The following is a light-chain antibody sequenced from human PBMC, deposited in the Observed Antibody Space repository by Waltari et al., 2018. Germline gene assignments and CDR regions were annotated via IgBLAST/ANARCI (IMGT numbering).Light chain of an antibody. CDR2: NAS. Sequence: DIQMTQSPSTLSASLGDRVIFSCRASQSISKWLAWYQQKPGKAPKLLIYNASTLESGVPSRFSGSGSGTEFTLTISSLQPEDFATYYCQQYNSYSLLSFGGGTKVEIK. V-gene: IGKV1-5*03. J-gene: IGKJ4*01. CDR3: QQYNSYSLLS. CDR1: QSISKW.